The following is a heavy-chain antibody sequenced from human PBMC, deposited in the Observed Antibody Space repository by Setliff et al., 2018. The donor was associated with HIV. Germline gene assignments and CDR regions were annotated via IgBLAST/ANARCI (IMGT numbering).Heavy chain of an antibody. Sequence: GGSLRLSCAGSGFTLSSNWMHWVRKAPGEGLVWVSRIKSKTDGGTTDYAAPVKGRFTISRDDSKNTLYLQMNSLKIEDTAVYYCTTGTRLVDWGQGALVTVSS. J-gene: IGHJ4*02. CDR2: IKSKTDGGTT. D-gene: IGHD2-21*01. CDR3: TTGTRLVD. V-gene: IGHV3-15*07. CDR1: GFTLSSNW.